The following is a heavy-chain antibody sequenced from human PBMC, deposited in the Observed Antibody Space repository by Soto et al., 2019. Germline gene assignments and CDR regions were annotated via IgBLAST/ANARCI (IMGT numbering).Heavy chain of an antibody. J-gene: IGHJ6*03. CDR2: ISSSSSYI. V-gene: IGHV3-21*01. CDR1: GFTFSSYS. Sequence: GGSLRLSCAASGFTFSSYSMNWVRQAPGKGLEWVSSISSSSSYIYYADSVKGRFTISRDNAKNSLYLQMNSLRAEDTAVYYCARGGVYGDYEPYYYYYMDVWGKGTTVTVSS. CDR3: ARGGVYGDYEPYYYYYMDV. D-gene: IGHD4-17*01.